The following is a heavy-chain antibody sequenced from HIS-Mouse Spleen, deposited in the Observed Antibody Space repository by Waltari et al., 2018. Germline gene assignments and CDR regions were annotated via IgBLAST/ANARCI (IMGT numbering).Heavy chain of an antibody. V-gene: IGHV4-39*07. CDR2: IYYSGST. Sequence: QMQLQESGPGLVKPSETLSLTCTVSGGTISRSSYYWGRIRQPPGKGLEWIGSIYYSGSTYYNTSLKSRVTISVDTSKNQFSLKLSSVTAADTAVYYCAREIPYSSSWYDWYFDLWGRGTLVTVSS. CDR1: GGTISRSSYY. CDR3: AREIPYSSSWYDWYFDL. J-gene: IGHJ2*01. D-gene: IGHD6-13*01.